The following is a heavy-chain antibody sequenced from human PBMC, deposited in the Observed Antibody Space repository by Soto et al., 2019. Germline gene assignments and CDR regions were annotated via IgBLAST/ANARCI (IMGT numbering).Heavy chain of an antibody. CDR3: AREGGSGNYRYYAMDV. D-gene: IGHD3-10*01. J-gene: IGHJ6*02. Sequence: QVQLVQSGAEVKKPGSSVKVSCKASGGTFSSYAISWVRQAPGQGLEWMGGIIPIFGTANYAQKFQGRVTITADETTSTAYMELSSLRSEDTAVYYCAREGGSGNYRYYAMDVWGQGTTVTVSS. V-gene: IGHV1-69*12. CDR2: IIPIFGTA. CDR1: GGTFSSYA.